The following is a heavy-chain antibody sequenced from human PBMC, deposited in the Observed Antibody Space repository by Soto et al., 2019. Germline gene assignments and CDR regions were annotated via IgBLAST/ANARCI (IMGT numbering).Heavy chain of an antibody. J-gene: IGHJ6*02. CDR1: GFTFSSYG. D-gene: IGHD3-3*01. CDR2: IWYDGSNK. Sequence: QVQLVESGGGVVQPGRSLRLSCAASGFTFSSYGMHWVRQAPGKGLEWVAVIWYDGSNKYYADSVKGRFTISRDNSKNXLYLQMNSLRAEDTAVYYCARDFLPYYDHYYGMDVWGQGTTVTVSS. CDR3: ARDFLPYYDHYYGMDV. V-gene: IGHV3-33*01.